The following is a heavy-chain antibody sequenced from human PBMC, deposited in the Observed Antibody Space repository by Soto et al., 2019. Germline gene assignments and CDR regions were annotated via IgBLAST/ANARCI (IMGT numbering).Heavy chain of an antibody. D-gene: IGHD1-1*01. V-gene: IGHV4-30-2*01. CDR2: IYHSGST. Sequence: SETLSLTCAVSGGSISSGGYSWSWIRQPPGKGLEWIGYIYHSGSTYYNPSLKSRVTISVDRSKNQFSLKLSSVTAADTAVYYCARVSFGTSFDYWGQGTLVTVSS. CDR3: ARVSFGTSFDY. J-gene: IGHJ4*02. CDR1: GGSISSGGYS.